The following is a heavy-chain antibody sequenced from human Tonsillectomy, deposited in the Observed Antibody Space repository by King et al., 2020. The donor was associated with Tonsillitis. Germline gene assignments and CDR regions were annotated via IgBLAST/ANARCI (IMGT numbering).Heavy chain of an antibody. Sequence: QLVQSGSELKKPGASVKVSCKASGYTFTSYAMNWVRQAPGQGLEWRGWINTNTGNPTYAQGFTGRFVFSLDTSVSTAYLQISSLKAEDTAVYYCARPDYDLLTRYYNERVDNAFDICGQEAMVTVS. J-gene: IGHJ3*02. V-gene: IGHV7-4-1*02. CDR2: INTNTGNP. CDR1: GYTFTSYA. D-gene: IGHD3-9*01. CDR3: ARPDYDLLTRYYNERVDNAFDI.